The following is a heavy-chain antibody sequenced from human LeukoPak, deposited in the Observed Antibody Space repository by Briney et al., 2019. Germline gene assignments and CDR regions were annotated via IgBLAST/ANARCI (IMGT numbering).Heavy chain of an antibody. CDR2: ISSSSYI. J-gene: IGHJ4*02. Sequence: GGSLRLSCAASGFTFSSYAMSWVRQAPGKGLEWVSSISSSSYIYYADSVKGRFTISRDNAKNSLYLQMSSLRAEDTAVYYCARDGYGGYWFDYWGQGTLVTVSS. D-gene: IGHD5-12*01. CDR1: GFTFSSYA. V-gene: IGHV3-21*01. CDR3: ARDGYGGYWFDY.